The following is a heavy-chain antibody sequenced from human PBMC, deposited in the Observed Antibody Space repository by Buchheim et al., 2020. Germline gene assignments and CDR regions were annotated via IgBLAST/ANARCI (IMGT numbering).Heavy chain of an antibody. D-gene: IGHD3-22*01. Sequence: EVQLVESGGGLVQPGGSLRLSCAASGFTFSSYEMNWVRQAPGKGLEWVSYISSSGSTIYYADSVKGRFTISRDNAKNSLYLQMNSLRAEDTAAYYCARVFDYYDSSGYYPFDYWGQGTL. J-gene: IGHJ4*02. CDR1: GFTFSSYE. CDR2: ISSSGSTI. CDR3: ARVFDYYDSSGYYPFDY. V-gene: IGHV3-48*03.